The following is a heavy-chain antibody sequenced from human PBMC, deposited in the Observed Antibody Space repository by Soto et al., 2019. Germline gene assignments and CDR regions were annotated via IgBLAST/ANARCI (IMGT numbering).Heavy chain of an antibody. CDR3: ARDSLTPPTGAAIPNYHYYGLDV. J-gene: IGHJ6*02. V-gene: IGHV4-31*03. CDR1: GGSITSGGYY. Sequence: QVQLQESGPGLVKPSQTLSLTCTVSGGSITSGGYYWTWIRQHPGKGLEWIGYISYSGATYYNPSLMSRFTISVDTSKKQFSLNLSSVTAADTAIYYCARDSLTPPTGAAIPNYHYYGLDVWGQGTTVTVSS. CDR2: ISYSGAT. D-gene: IGHD2-21*02.